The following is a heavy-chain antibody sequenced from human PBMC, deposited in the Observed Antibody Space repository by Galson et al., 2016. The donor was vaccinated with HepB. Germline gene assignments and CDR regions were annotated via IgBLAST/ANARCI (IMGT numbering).Heavy chain of an antibody. CDR2: IYYSGST. CDR3: ATIWFRELFLGY. J-gene: IGHJ4*02. Sequence: SETLSLTCSVSGGSINSTSFYWAWIRQPPGKGLAWIGSIYYSGSTYYNPSVKSRLTVSVDTSKNQFSLKLSSVTAADTAVYYCATIWFRELFLGYWGQGTLVTVSS. CDR1: GGSINSTSFY. D-gene: IGHD3-10*01. V-gene: IGHV4-39*01.